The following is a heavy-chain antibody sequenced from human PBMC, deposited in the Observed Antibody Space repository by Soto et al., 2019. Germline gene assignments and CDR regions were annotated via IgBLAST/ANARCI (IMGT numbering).Heavy chain of an antibody. CDR3: ARAQITIFGVVNKAGYYGMDV. CDR2: ISSSSSTI. CDR1: GFTFSSYS. D-gene: IGHD3-3*01. Sequence: EVQLVESGGGLVQPGGSLRLSCAASGFTFSSYSMNWVRQAPGKGLEWVSYISSSSSTIYYADSVKGRFTISRDNAKNSLYLQMNSLRDEDTAVYYCARAQITIFGVVNKAGYYGMDVWGQGTTVTVSS. V-gene: IGHV3-48*02. J-gene: IGHJ6*02.